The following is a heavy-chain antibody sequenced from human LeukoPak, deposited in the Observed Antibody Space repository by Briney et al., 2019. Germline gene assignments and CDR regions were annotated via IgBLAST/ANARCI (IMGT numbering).Heavy chain of an antibody. V-gene: IGHV3-74*01. D-gene: IGHD4-17*01. CDR2: VRSDATST. J-gene: IGHJ3*02. CDR3: ARDTGRAFDI. Sequence: GGSPRLSCAASGFTFSGYWMYWVRQAPGKGLVWVSGVRSDATSTYYADSVKGRFTISRDNAKNTLYLQMSSLRAEDTAVYYCARDTGRAFDIWGRGTMVTVSS. CDR1: GFTFSGYW.